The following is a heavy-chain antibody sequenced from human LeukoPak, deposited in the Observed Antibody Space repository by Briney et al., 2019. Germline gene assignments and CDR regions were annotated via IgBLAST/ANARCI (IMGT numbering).Heavy chain of an antibody. D-gene: IGHD3-10*01. CDR2: IYNSGST. V-gene: IGHV4-61*05. CDR3: AVMVRGDNFDY. Sequence: SETLSLTCTVSGGSISSSSYYWGWIRQPPGKGLEWIGYIYNSGSTNYNPSLKSRVTISVDTSKNQFSLKLSSVTAADTAVYYCAVMVRGDNFDYWGQGTLVTVSS. J-gene: IGHJ4*02. CDR1: GGSISSSSYY.